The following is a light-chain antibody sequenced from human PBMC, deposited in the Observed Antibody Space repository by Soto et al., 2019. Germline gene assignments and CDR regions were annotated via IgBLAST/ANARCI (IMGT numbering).Light chain of an antibody. CDR3: QQRSNWPRT. J-gene: IGKJ3*01. Sequence: EIVLTQSPATLSLSPGERATLSCRASQSVRSSLAWYQQQTGQAPRLLMFDASNRATGIPARFNGSGSGTDFTLTISSLEPEDFVVYYCQQRSNWPRTFGPGTKVDIK. CDR2: DAS. CDR1: QSVRSS. V-gene: IGKV3-11*01.